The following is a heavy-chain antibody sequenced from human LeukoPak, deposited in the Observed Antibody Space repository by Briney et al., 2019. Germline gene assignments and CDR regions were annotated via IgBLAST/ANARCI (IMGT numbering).Heavy chain of an antibody. D-gene: IGHD3-3*01. CDR1: GFTFSSYG. CDR3: AKDYDFWSGRSIYFDY. V-gene: IGHV3-33*06. Sequence: GGSLRLSCAASGFTFSSYGMHWVRQAPGKGLEWVAVIWYDGSNKYYADSVKGRFTISRDNSKNTLYLQMNSLRAEDTAVYYCAKDYDFWSGRSIYFDYWGQGTLVTVSS. CDR2: IWYDGSNK. J-gene: IGHJ4*02.